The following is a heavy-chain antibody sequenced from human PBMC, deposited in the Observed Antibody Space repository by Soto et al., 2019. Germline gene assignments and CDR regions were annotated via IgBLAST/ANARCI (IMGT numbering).Heavy chain of an antibody. J-gene: IGHJ6*02. CDR1: GFTFSSYG. Sequence: QVQLVESGGGVVQPGRSLRLSCAASGFTFSSYGMHWVRQAPGKGLEWVALILYDGKKNYYADSVKGRFTISRENSQNTLYLQMNSLRAEDTAVYYCAKDEVLVEVVARDYYGMDVWGQGTTVTVSS. CDR2: ILYDGKKN. CDR3: AKDEVLVEVVARDYYGMDV. V-gene: IGHV3-30*18. D-gene: IGHD2-15*01.